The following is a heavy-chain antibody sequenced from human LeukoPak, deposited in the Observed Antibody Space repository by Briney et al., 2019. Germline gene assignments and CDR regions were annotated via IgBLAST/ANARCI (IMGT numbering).Heavy chain of an antibody. D-gene: IGHD4-17*01. CDR1: GDSISTPHW. V-gene: IGHV4-4*02. CDR3: ARDPLGDYDDY. J-gene: IGHJ4*02. CDR2: IFHSGRV. Sequence: SETLSLTCDVSGDSISTPHWWSWVRQPPGKGLEWIGEIFHSGRVNYIPSLQSRVTISLDKSKNQISLEVNSVTAADTAVYYCARDPLGDYDDYWGQGTLVTVSS.